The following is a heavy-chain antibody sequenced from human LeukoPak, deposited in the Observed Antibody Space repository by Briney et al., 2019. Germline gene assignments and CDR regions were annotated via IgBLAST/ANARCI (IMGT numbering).Heavy chain of an antibody. Sequence: GGSLRLSCAASGFTFSDYYMSWIRQAPGKGLEWVSYISSSGSTMYHADSVKGRFIISRDNAKNSLYLQMNSLRAEDTAVYYCARDYPTSGIVTLFDYWGQGTLVTVSS. CDR2: ISSSGSTM. CDR3: ARDYPTSGIVTLFDY. D-gene: IGHD1-1*01. V-gene: IGHV3-11*04. CDR1: GFTFSDYY. J-gene: IGHJ4*02.